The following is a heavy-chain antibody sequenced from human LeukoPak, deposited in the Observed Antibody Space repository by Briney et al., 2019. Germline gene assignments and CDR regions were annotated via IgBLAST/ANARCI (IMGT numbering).Heavy chain of an antibody. CDR1: GFTFTSSA. CDR2: IVVGSGNA. D-gene: IGHD3-22*01. Sequence: SVKVSCKASGFTFTSSAMQWERQARGQRLEWIGWIVVGSGNANYAQKFQERVTITRDMSTSTAYMELSSLRSEDTAVYYCAANRVGSSGHGFDPWGQGTLVTVSS. V-gene: IGHV1-58*02. J-gene: IGHJ5*02. CDR3: AANRVGSSGHGFDP.